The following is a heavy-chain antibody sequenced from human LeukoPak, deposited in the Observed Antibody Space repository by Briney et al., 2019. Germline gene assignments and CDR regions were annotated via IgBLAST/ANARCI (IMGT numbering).Heavy chain of an antibody. D-gene: IGHD7-27*01. V-gene: IGHV2-5*01. CDR3: AHRLRDPRGSLGIWPEAIYYFDY. Sequence: GSGPTLVKPTQILTLTCTFSGFSLRNTGVAVAWIRQPPGKALEWLAASFWNNDMNYSPSLKSRLTITKDTSKNQVVLIMTNMDPLDTGTYYCAHRLRDPRGSLGIWPEAIYYFDYWGQGTLVTVSS. J-gene: IGHJ4*02. CDR1: GFSLRNTGVA. CDR2: SFWNNDM.